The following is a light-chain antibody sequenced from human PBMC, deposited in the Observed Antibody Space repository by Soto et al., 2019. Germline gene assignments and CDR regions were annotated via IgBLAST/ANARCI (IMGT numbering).Light chain of an antibody. Sequence: EIVLTQSPATLSLSPGERATLSCRASQSVSSYLAWYQQKPGQAPRLLIYDASNRATGIPARFSGSGSGTDVTLTISSLEPEDFAVYYCQQLSNWPPYTFGQGTKLDIK. CDR2: DAS. CDR3: QQLSNWPPYT. J-gene: IGKJ2*01. CDR1: QSVSSY. V-gene: IGKV3-11*01.